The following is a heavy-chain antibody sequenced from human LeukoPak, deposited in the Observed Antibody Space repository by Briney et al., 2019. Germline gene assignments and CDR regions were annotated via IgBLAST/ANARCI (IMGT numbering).Heavy chain of an antibody. D-gene: IGHD6-19*01. CDR2: INPNSGGT. J-gene: IGHJ4*02. CDR3: AAAIAVAGTRDTYFDY. V-gene: IGHV1-2*02. CDR1: GYTFTGYY. Sequence: RASVKVSCKASGYTFTGYYMHWVRQAPGQGLEWMGWINPNSGGTNYAQKFQERVTITRDMSTSTAYMELSSLRSEDTAVYYCAAAIAVAGTRDTYFDYWGQGTLVTVSS.